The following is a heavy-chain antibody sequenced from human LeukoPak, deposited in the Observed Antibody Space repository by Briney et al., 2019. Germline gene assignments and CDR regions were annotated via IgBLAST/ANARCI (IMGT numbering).Heavy chain of an antibody. J-gene: IGHJ4*02. V-gene: IGHV3-64D*08. D-gene: IGHD6-19*01. Sequence: GGSLRLSCSASGFTFSTCAMHWVRQAPGKGLEYVSSVWTGGGNTYYADSVKGRFTISRDNSKNTLYLQMSSLRDEDTAVYYCVKGGKYSSDWYDYWGQGTLVTVSS. CDR2: VWTGGGNT. CDR1: GFTFSTCA. CDR3: VKGGKYSSDWYDY.